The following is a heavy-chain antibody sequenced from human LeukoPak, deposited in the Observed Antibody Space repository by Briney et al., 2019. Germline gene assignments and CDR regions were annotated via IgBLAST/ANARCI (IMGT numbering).Heavy chain of an antibody. V-gene: IGHV3-30*04. D-gene: IGHD6-19*01. Sequence: GRSLRLSCAAPGFTFSSYAMPWVRQAPGKGLGWVAVISYDGSNKYYADSVKGRFTISRDNSKNTLYLQMNSLRAEDTAVYYCARDYIDSSGWYPTYYYYYYGMDVWGQGTTVTVSS. CDR2: ISYDGSNK. J-gene: IGHJ6*02. CDR3: ARDYIDSSGWYPTYYYYYYGMDV. CDR1: GFTFSSYA.